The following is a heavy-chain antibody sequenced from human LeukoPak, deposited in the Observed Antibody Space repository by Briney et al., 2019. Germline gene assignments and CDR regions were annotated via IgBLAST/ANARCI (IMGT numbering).Heavy chain of an antibody. J-gene: IGHJ4*02. Sequence: ASVKVSCKASGYTFTTYYIHWVRQAPGQGLEWMGIINPSGGSTNYAQKFQGRLTMTRDTSTSTVYMELSSLRSEDTAVYYCARAPEDTSISPCDYWGQGTLVTVSS. CDR2: INPSGGST. CDR3: ARAPEDTSISPCDY. V-gene: IGHV1-46*01. CDR1: GYTFTTYY. D-gene: IGHD5-18*01.